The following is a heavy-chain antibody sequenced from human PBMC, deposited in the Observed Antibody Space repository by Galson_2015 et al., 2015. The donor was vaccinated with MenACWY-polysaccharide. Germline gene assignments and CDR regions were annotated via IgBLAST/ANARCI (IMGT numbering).Heavy chain of an antibody. Sequence: SLRLSCAASGFTFSTYWMHWVRQAPGKGLEWLSYISKSGDSIYYADSVKGRFTISRDNARNSVYLQVNSLEAEDTAIYYCARGHYGLDVWGQGTTVTVPS. V-gene: IGHV3-11*01. CDR2: ISKSGDSI. CDR3: ARGHYGLDV. J-gene: IGHJ6*02. CDR1: GFTFSTYW.